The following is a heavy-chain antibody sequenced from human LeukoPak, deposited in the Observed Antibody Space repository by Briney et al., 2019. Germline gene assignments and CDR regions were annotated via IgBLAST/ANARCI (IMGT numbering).Heavy chain of an antibody. V-gene: IGHV1-3*01. D-gene: IGHD3-10*01. CDR2: INAANGNT. J-gene: IGHJ4*02. Sequence: VASVKVSCKASGFTFTSHSMHWVRQAPGQRLEWMGWINAANGNTKYSQKFQGRVTITRDTSASTAYMELRSLRSDDTAVYYCARVSGSYFGPLQDDYWGQGTLVTVSS. CDR1: GFTFTSHS. CDR3: ARVSGSYFGPLQDDY.